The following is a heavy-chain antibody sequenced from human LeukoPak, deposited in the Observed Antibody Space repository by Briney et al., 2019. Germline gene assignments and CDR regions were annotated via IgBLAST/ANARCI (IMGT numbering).Heavy chain of an antibody. CDR2: IYYSGST. D-gene: IGHD4-23*01. CDR1: GGSISSSSYY. J-gene: IGHJ5*02. V-gene: IGHV4-39*02. CDR3: ARRGDYGGNWFDP. Sequence: SETLSLTCTVSGGSISSSSYYWGWIRQPPGKGLEWIGSIYYSGSTYYNPSLKSRVTISIDTPKNHFSLKLTSVTAADTAVYYCARRGDYGGNWFDPWGQGTLVTVSS.